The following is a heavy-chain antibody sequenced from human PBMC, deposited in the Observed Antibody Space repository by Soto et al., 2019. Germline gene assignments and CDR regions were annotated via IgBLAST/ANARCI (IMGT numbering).Heavy chain of an antibody. Sequence: EVQLVECGGGLVQPGGSLRLSCAASGFTFSSYWMHWVRQAPGKGLVWVSRINSDGSSTSYADSVKGRFTISRDNAKNTLYLQMNSLRVEDTAVYYCARDHVVSRNWFDPWGQGTLVTVSS. CDR2: INSDGSST. CDR3: ARDHVVSRNWFDP. D-gene: IGHD2-21*01. V-gene: IGHV3-74*01. CDR1: GFTFSSYW. J-gene: IGHJ5*02.